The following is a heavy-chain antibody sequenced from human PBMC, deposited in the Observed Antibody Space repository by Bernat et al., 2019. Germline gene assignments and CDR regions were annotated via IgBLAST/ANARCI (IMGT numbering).Heavy chain of an antibody. V-gene: IGHV1-46*01. CDR3: ARDKGREDTRQRVAGDQGAFDI. D-gene: IGHD2-15*01. CDR1: GYTFTSYY. CDR2: INPSGGST. Sequence: QVQLVQSGAEVKKPGASVKVSCKASGYTFTSYYMHWVRQAPGQGLEWMGIINPSGGSTSYAQKFQGRVTMTRDTSTSTVYMELSSLRSEDTAVYYCARDKGREDTRQRVAGDQGAFDIWGQGTMVTVSS. J-gene: IGHJ3*02.